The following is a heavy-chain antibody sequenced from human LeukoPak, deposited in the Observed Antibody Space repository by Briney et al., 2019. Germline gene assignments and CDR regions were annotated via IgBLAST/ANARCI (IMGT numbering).Heavy chain of an antibody. J-gene: IGHJ4*02. Sequence: GGSLRLSCEASGFTFSSYWMTWVRQAPGKGLEWVANIVQDGGEKHYVDSVKGRFTISRDNARNSLYLQMNSLRDEDTAVYCCAGHRIHSLDYWGQGTLVTVSS. CDR2: IVQDGGEK. CDR3: AGHRIHSLDY. V-gene: IGHV3-7*01. CDR1: GFTFSSYW.